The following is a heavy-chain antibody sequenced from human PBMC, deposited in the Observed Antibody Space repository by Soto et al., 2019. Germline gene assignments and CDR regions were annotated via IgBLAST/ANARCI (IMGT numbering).Heavy chain of an antibody. J-gene: IGHJ4*02. D-gene: IGHD3-16*01. CDR2: IYYSGST. CDR3: VRHSLPGEDPDIYYFDY. Sequence: SETLSLTCTVSGGSISSYYWSWIRQPPGKGLEWIGYIYYSGSTNYNPSLKSRVTISVDTSKNQFSLKLSSVTAADTAVYYCVRHSLPGEDPDIYYFDYWGQGTLVTVSS. CDR1: GGSISSYY. V-gene: IGHV4-59*08.